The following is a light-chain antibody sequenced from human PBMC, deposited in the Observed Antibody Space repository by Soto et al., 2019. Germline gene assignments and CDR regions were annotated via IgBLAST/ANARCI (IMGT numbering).Light chain of an antibody. CDR3: QQYNNWPPWT. J-gene: IGKJ1*01. V-gene: IGKV3-15*01. CDR2: AAS. CDR1: QSVSSD. Sequence: EVVLTQSPATLSVSPGERATLSCRASQSVSSDLAWYQQEPGQAPRLLIYAASTRATGIPDRFTGSGSGTEFTLSISSLQSEDFAVYYCQQYNNWPPWTFGQGTKVDIK.